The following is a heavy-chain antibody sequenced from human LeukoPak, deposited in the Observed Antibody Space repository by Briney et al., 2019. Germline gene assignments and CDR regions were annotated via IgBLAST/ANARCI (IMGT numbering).Heavy chain of an antibody. V-gene: IGHV3-48*03. CDR1: GFTFSSYE. CDR3: ARDRCSGSSCYSGGLYY. Sequence: GGSLRLSCAASGFTFSSYEMNWVRQAPGKGLEWVSYISSSGSTIYYADSVKGRFTISRDNAKNSLYLQMNSLRAEDTAVYYCARDRCSGSSCYSGGLYYWGQGTLVTVSS. J-gene: IGHJ4*02. D-gene: IGHD2-15*01. CDR2: ISSSGSTI.